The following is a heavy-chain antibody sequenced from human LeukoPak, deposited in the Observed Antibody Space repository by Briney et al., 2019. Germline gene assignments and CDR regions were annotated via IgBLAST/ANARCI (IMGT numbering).Heavy chain of an antibody. D-gene: IGHD3-22*01. Sequence: PGGFLRLSCAASGFTFSSYWMHWVRQAPGKGLVWVSRINSDGSSTSYADSVKGRFTISRDNAKNTLYLQMNSLRAEDTAVYYCASSRDYDSSGYQGYWGQGTLVTVSS. J-gene: IGHJ4*02. CDR1: GFTFSSYW. CDR3: ASSRDYDSSGYQGY. CDR2: INSDGSST. V-gene: IGHV3-74*01.